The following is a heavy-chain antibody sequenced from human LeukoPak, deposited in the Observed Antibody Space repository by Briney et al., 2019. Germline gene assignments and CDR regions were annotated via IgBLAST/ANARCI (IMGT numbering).Heavy chain of an antibody. CDR2: ILGGAGST. Sequence: QSGRSLRLSCVASGFSFSSDGMSWVRQAPGKGREWVSGILGGAGSTYYADSVKGRFTISRDNSKNTLYLQMNSLRAEDTAVYYCAHGTVYQLDYWGQGTLVTVSS. CDR3: AHGTVYQLDY. V-gene: IGHV3-23*01. CDR1: GFSFSSDG. J-gene: IGHJ4*02. D-gene: IGHD2-2*01.